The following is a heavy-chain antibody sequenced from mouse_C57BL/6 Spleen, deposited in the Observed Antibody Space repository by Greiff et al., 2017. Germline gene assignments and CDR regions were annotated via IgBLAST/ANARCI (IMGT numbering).Heavy chain of an antibody. CDR3: SRTSLYHYAMDY. D-gene: IGHD1-1*01. J-gene: IGHJ4*01. CDR1: GYAFSSSW. CDR2: IYPGDGDT. V-gene: IGHV1-82*01. Sequence: QVQLQQSGPELVKPGASVKISCKASGYAFSSSWMNWVKQRPGKGLEWIGRIYPGDGDTNYNGKFTGKATLTADKSSSTAYMHLSSLPSEDSAVFFCSRTSLYHYAMDYWGQGTSVTVSS.